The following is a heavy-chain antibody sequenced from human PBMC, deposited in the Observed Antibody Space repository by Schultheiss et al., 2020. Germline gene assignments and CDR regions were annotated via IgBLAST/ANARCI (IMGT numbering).Heavy chain of an antibody. J-gene: IGHJ4*02. Sequence: ASVKVSCKASGYTFTSYAMHWVRQAPGQRLEWMGWINAGNGNTKYSQKFQGRVTITRDTSASTAYMELSSLRSEDTAVYYCARDAVPVAGTGGDYWGQGTLVTVSS. CDR1: GYTFTSYA. V-gene: IGHV1-3*01. CDR3: ARDAVPVAGTGGDY. CDR2: INAGNGNT. D-gene: IGHD6-19*01.